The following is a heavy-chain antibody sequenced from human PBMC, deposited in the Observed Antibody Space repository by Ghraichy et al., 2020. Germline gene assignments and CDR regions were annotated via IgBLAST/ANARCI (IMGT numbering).Heavy chain of an antibody. D-gene: IGHD2/OR15-2a*01. J-gene: IGHJ4*02. V-gene: IGHV3-15*01. CDR2: IKSKTDGGTT. CDR1: GFTFSNAW. CDR3: TTEENRDRPFDY. Sequence: GGSLRLSCAASGFTFSNAWMSWVRQAPGKGLEWVGRIKSKTDGGTTDYAAPVKGRFTISRDDSKNTLYLQMNSLKTEDTAVYYCTTEENRDRPFDYWGQGTLVTVSS.